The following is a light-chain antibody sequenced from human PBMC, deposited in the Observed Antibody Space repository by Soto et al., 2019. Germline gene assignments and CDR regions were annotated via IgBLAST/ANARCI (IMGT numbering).Light chain of an antibody. CDR2: EDN. CDR3: QSYDSNTVV. Sequence: NFMLTQPHSVSESPGKTVIIPCTRSCGGIASNSVQWYQQRPGSAPTTVIYEDNQRPSGVPDRFSGSTDGSSNSASLTISGLQTEDEADYYCQSYDSNTVVFGGGTKLTVL. J-gene: IGLJ2*01. V-gene: IGLV6-57*04. CDR1: CGGIASNS.